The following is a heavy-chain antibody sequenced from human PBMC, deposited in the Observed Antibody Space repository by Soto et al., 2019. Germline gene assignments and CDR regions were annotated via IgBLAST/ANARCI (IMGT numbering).Heavy chain of an antibody. CDR2: IYYSGST. CDR3: ARFSYDFWSGYTYGMDV. V-gene: IGHV4-59*01. Sequence: SETLSLTCTVSGGSISSYYWSWIRQPPGKGLDWIGYIYYSGSTNYNPSLKSRVTISVDTSKNQFSLKLSSVTAADTAVYYCARFSYDFWSGYTYGMDVWGQGTTVTVS. CDR1: GGSISSYY. D-gene: IGHD3-3*01. J-gene: IGHJ6*02.